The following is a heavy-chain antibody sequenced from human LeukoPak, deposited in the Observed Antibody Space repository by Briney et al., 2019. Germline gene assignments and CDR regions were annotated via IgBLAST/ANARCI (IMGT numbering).Heavy chain of an antibody. CDR2: VYYSGNT. Sequence: PSETLSLTCTVSGGSITSSSYYWGWIRQPPGTGLEWIGSVYYSGNTYYNSSLKSRVTISVDTSKNQFSLKLSSVTAADTAVYYCARERTTTTNWFDPWGQGTLVTVSS. V-gene: IGHV4-39*07. J-gene: IGHJ5*02. D-gene: IGHD5-12*01. CDR1: GGSITSSSYY. CDR3: ARERTTTTNWFDP.